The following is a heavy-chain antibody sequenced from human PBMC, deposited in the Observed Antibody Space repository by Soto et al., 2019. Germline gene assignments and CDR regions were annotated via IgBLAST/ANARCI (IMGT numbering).Heavy chain of an antibody. CDR2: IWYDGSNK. D-gene: IGHD5-12*01. CDR3: ARGGYDSYYYYGMDV. V-gene: IGHV3-33*01. CDR1: GFTFSSYG. Sequence: QVQLVESGGGVVQPGRSLRLSCAASGFTFSSYGMHWVRQAPGTGLEWVAVIWYDGSNKYYADSVKGRFTISRDNSKNTLYLQMNSLRAEDTAVYYCARGGYDSYYYYGMDVWGQGTTVTVSS. J-gene: IGHJ6*02.